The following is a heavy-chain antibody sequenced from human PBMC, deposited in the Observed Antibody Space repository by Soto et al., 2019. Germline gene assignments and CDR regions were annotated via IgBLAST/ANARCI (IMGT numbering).Heavy chain of an antibody. CDR2: ISNGGDVI. J-gene: IGHJ2*01. CDR1: GFSFSNYF. Sequence: QVQLVESGGGLVKPGGSLRLSRAASGFSFSNYFMTWIRQAPGRGLEWVSYISNGGDVIHYADSVKGRFTISRDNVEKLLYLQMNSLRVEDTAVYYCAKENWYPDLWGRGTLVTVSS. CDR3: AKENWYPDL. V-gene: IGHV3-11*01.